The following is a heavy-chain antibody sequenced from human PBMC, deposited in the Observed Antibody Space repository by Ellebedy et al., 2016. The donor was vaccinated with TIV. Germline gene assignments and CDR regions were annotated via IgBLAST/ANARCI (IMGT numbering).Heavy chain of an antibody. Sequence: GESLKISCKGSGYSFTSYWIGWVRQMPGKGLEWMGIIYPGDSDTRYSPSFQGQVTISADKSISTAYLQWSSLKASDTAIYYCARGYSSGWYHNYFDPWGQGTLVTVSS. CDR3: ARGYSSGWYHNYFDP. D-gene: IGHD6-19*01. CDR1: GYSFTSYW. CDR2: IYPGDSDT. J-gene: IGHJ5*02. V-gene: IGHV5-51*01.